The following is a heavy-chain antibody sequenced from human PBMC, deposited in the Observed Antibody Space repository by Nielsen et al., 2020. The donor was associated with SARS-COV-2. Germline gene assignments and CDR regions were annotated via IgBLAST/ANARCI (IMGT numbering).Heavy chain of an antibody. J-gene: IGHJ4*02. CDR2: INHSGST. CDR3: ARGGGQQLVRCDY. CDR1: GGSISSSSYY. D-gene: IGHD6-13*01. Sequence: SETLSLTCTVSGGSISSSSYYWGWIRQPPGKGLEWIGEINHSGSTNYNPSLKSRVTISVDTSKNQFSLKLSSVTAADTAVYYCARGGGQQLVRCDYWGQGTLVTVSS. V-gene: IGHV4-39*07.